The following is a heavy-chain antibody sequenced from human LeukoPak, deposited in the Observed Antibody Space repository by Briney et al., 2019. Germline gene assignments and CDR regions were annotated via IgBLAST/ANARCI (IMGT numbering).Heavy chain of an antibody. CDR2: ISSSSSYI. D-gene: IGHD5-18*01. V-gene: IGHV3-21*01. J-gene: IGHJ5*02. CDR3: ARDMVGYSYGYYP. Sequence: GGSLRLSCAASGFTFSSYSMNWVRQAPGKGLEWVSSISSSSSYIYHADSVKGRFTISRDNAKNSLYLQMNSLRAEDTAVYYCARDMVGYSYGYYPWGQGTLVTVSS. CDR1: GFTFSSYS.